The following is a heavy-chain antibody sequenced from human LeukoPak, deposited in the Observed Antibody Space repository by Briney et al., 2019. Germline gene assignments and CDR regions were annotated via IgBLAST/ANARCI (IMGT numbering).Heavy chain of an antibody. CDR2: ISSSSSYI. D-gene: IGHD2-15*01. J-gene: IGHJ3*02. CDR3: ARPKEDCSGGSCYSGSAFDI. V-gene: IGHV3-21*01. CDR1: GFTFSSYS. Sequence: GGSLRLSCAASGFTFSSYSMNWVRQAPGKGLEWVSSISSSSSYIYYADSVKGRFTISRDNAKNSLYLQMNSLRAEDTAVYYCARPKEDCSGGSCYSGSAFDIWGQGTMVTVSS.